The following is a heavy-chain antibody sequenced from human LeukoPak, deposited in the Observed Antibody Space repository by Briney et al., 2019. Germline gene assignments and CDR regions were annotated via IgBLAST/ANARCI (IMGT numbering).Heavy chain of an antibody. V-gene: IGHV3-30*02. CDR3: VKGEKQLSIVLGFACDI. D-gene: IGHD1-26*01. CDR1: GFTFSSYG. Sequence: GGSLRLSRAASGFTFSSYGMHWVRQAPGKGLEWVASIWYDGSKRSYADSVKGQFTISRDNSKNTLYLHMNSLRAEDTAVYYCVKGEKQLSIVLGFACDIWGQGTMVTVSS. J-gene: IGHJ3*02. CDR2: IWYDGSKR.